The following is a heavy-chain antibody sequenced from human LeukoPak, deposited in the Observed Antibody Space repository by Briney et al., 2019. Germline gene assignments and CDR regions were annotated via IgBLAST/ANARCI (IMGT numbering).Heavy chain of an antibody. CDR2: ISGSGGST. D-gene: IGHD5-18*01. CDR3: AKVRGYSYGYDLDY. J-gene: IGHJ4*02. Sequence: PGGSLRLSCAASGFTFSSYAMSSVRQAPGKGLEWVSAISGSGGSTYYADSVKGGFTISRDNSKNTLYLQMNSLRAEGTAVYYCAKVRGYSYGYDLDYWGQGTLVSVSS. CDR1: GFTFSSYA. V-gene: IGHV3-23*01.